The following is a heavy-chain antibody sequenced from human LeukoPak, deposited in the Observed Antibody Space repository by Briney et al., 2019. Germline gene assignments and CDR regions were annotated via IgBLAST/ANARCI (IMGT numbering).Heavy chain of an antibody. D-gene: IGHD3-10*01. J-gene: IGHJ5*02. CDR3: ARGTAQYYDSGSFWFDP. Sequence: SGTLSLTCAVSGGSLSSGNWWNWVRQSAAKGLEWIGEIYHSGSTSYNPSLKSRVTISVDNSKNQFSLNLNSVTAADTGVYYCARGTAQYYDSGSFWFDPWGQGILVTVSS. CDR1: GGSLSSGNW. V-gene: IGHV4-4*02. CDR2: IYHSGST.